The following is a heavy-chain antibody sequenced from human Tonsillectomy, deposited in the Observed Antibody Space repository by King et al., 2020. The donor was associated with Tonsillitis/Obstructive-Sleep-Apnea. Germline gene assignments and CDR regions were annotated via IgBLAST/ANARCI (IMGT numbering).Heavy chain of an antibody. D-gene: IGHD2-15*01. Sequence: QLQESGPGLVKPSETLSLTCTVSGGSISSYYWSWIRQPPGRGLEGIGYIYYSGSTNYNPSLKSRVTISVDTSKNQFSLKLSSVTAADTAVYYCARGLGYCSGGSCRWGQGTLVTVSS. CDR2: IYYSGST. J-gene: IGHJ4*02. CDR3: ARGLGYCSGGSCR. CDR1: GGSISSYY. V-gene: IGHV4-59*01.